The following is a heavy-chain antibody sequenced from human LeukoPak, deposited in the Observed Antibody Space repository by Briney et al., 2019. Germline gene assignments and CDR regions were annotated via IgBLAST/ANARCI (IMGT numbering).Heavy chain of an antibody. CDR1: GFNFSIFG. J-gene: IGHJ4*02. V-gene: IGHV3-23*01. D-gene: IGHD3-10*01. CDR3: AKKGWEEGLDPTPGLLYYFDY. Sequence: GSLRLSCAASGFNFSIFGMTWVRQAPGKGLEWVSAIPSSGANTYYADSAKGRFTISRDNSKSTLFLQMNSLRAEDTAVYHCAKKGWEEGLDPTPGLLYYFDYWGQGALVTVSS. CDR2: IPSSGANT.